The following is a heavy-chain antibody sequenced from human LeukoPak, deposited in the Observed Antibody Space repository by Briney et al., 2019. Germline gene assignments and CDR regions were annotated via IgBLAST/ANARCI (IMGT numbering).Heavy chain of an antibody. CDR1: GFTFSDYY. CDR2: ISSSGSTI. CDR3: ARDGTPSYSGSYKDAFDI. V-gene: IGHV3-11*01. D-gene: IGHD1-26*01. Sequence: GGSLRLSCAASGFTFSDYYMSWIRQAPGKGLEWVSYISSSGSTIYYADSVKGRFTISRDNAKNSLDLQMNSLRAEDTAVYYCARDGTPSYSGSYKDAFDIWSQATMVTVSS. J-gene: IGHJ3*02.